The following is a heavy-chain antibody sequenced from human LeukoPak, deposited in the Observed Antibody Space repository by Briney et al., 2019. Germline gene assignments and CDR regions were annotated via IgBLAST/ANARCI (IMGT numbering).Heavy chain of an antibody. D-gene: IGHD1-7*01. V-gene: IGHV4-4*07. CDR3: ARGELALPYYYYYMDV. CDR1: GGSISSYY. Sequence: PSETLSLTCTVSGGSISSYYWSWIRQPAGKGQEWIGRIYTSGSTNYNPSLKSRVTMSVDTSKNQFSLKLSSVTAADTAVYYCARGELALPYYYYYMDVWGKGTTVTVSS. J-gene: IGHJ6*03. CDR2: IYTSGST.